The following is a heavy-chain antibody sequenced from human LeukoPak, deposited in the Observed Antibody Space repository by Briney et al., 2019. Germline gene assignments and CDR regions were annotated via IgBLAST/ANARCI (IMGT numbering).Heavy chain of an antibody. J-gene: IGHJ6*02. CDR3: ARVPQRLSYYYYGMDV. D-gene: IGHD6-25*01. V-gene: IGHV3-74*01. CDR2: INSDGSST. Sequence: GGSLRLSCAASGFTFSSYWMHWDRQAPGKGLVWVSRINSDGSSTSYADSVKGRFTISRDNAKNTLYLQMNSLRAEDTAVYYCARVPQRLSYYYYGMDVWGQGATVTVSS. CDR1: GFTFSSYW.